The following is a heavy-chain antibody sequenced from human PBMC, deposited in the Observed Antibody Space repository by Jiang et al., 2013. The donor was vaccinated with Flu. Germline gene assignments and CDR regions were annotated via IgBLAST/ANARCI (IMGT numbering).Heavy chain of an antibody. Sequence: GPGLVKPSETLSLTCTVSGGSVSRGLHYWSWIRQSPGKGLEWIGYIYYSGITNYNPSLKSRVTISIDTSQNQFFLNLNSVTAADTAVYFCARDGGDRFSPYAMDVWGQGTTVRVSS. D-gene: IGHD3-3*01. V-gene: IGHV4-61*01. CDR3: ARDGGDRFSPYAMDV. J-gene: IGHJ6*02. CDR1: GGSVSRGLHY. CDR2: IYYSGIT.